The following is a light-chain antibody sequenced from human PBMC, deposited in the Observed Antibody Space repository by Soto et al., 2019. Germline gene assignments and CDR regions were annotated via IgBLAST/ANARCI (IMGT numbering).Light chain of an antibody. CDR3: GADHGSRSNFVERV. CDR1: SGYSNYK. V-gene: IGLV9-49*01. Sequence: QLVLTQPPSASASLGASGTLTCTLSSGYSNYKVDCYQRKGPRFVMRVGPGKGPRFVMRVGTGGTVGSKGDGIPDRFSVLGSGLNPYLTIKNIQEEDESDYHCGADHGSRSNFVERVFGGGTKLTVL. J-gene: IGLJ2*01. CDR2: VGTGGTVG.